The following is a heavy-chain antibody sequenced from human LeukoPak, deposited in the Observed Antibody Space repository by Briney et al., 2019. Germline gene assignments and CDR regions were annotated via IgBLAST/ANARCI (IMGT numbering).Heavy chain of an antibody. D-gene: IGHD2-2*01. J-gene: IGHJ4*02. Sequence: PGGSLRLSCAASGFTFSDHYMSWIRQAPGKGLEWVSYMSSSDNTIYYADSAKGRFTISRDNAKNSLYLQMNNLRAEDTAVYYCARDRVGSSTSCYDYWGQGTLVTVSS. CDR3: ARDRVGSSTSCYDY. V-gene: IGHV3-11*01. CDR2: MSSSDNTI. CDR1: GFTFSDHY.